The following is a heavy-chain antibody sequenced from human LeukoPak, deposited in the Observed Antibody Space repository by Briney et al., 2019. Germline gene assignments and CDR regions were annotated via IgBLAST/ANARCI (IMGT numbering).Heavy chain of an antibody. CDR1: GYTFTSYG. J-gene: IGHJ5*02. CDR3: ARARSYGRGPNWFDP. D-gene: IGHD1-26*01. V-gene: IGHV1-18*01. CDR2: ISAYNGNT. Sequence: ASVKVSCKASGYTFTSYGISWVRQAPGQGLEWMGWISAYNGNTNYAQKPQGRVTMTTDTSTSTAYMELRSLRSDDTAVYYCARARSYGRGPNWFDPWGQGTLVTVSS.